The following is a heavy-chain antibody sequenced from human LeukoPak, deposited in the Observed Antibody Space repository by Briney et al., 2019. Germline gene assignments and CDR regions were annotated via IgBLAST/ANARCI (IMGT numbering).Heavy chain of an antibody. D-gene: IGHD2-2*01. CDR2: ISGSGGST. CDR1: GLTFSSYG. V-gene: IGHV3-23*01. Sequence: PGGSLRLSCAASGLTFSSYGMSWVRQAPGKGLEWVSAISGSGGSTYYADSVKGRFTISRDNSKNTLYLQMNSLRAEDTAVYYCAKRYCTDTSCHLGPYYYYMDVWGKGTTVTVSS. J-gene: IGHJ6*03. CDR3: AKRYCTDTSCHLGPYYYYMDV.